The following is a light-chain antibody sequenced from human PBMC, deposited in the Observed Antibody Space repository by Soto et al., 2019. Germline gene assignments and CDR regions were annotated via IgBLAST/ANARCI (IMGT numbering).Light chain of an antibody. CDR3: QQYGSSPPT. V-gene: IGKV3-20*01. Sequence: EIVLTQSPGTLSLAPVKRGTLCRGGSQSVSSSYLAWYQHRPGQAPRLLIFGASSRATGIPDRFSGSGSGTDFTLTISSLEPEDYAVYYCQQYGSSPPTFGQGTKVDIK. CDR1: QSVSSSY. CDR2: GAS. J-gene: IGKJ1*01.